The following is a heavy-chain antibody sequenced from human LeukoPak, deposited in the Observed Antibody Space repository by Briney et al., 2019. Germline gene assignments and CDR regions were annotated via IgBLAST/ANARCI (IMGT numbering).Heavy chain of an antibody. CDR1: GYTFTSYD. CDR3: ARGEAVASYYYYMDV. D-gene: IGHD6-19*01. V-gene: IGHV1-8*03. J-gene: IGHJ6*03. CDR2: MNPNSGNT. Sequence: ASVKVSCEASGYTFTSYDINWVRQATGQGLEWMGWMNPNSGNTGYAQKFQGRVTITRNTSISTAYMELSSLRSEDTAVYYCARGEAVASYYYYMDVWGKGTTVTVSS.